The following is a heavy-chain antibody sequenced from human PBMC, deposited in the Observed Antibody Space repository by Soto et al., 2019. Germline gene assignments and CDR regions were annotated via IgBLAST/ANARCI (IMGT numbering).Heavy chain of an antibody. D-gene: IGHD2-8*01. CDR2: ISYDGSNK. Sequence: EVSLRLSCAASGFTFSSYAMHWVRQAPGKGLEWVAVISYDGSNKYYADSVKGRFTISRDNSKNTLYLQMNSLRAEDTAVYYCARDGYCTNGVCYYFDYWGQGTLVTVSS. CDR3: ARDGYCTNGVCYYFDY. V-gene: IGHV3-30-3*01. CDR1: GFTFSSYA. J-gene: IGHJ4*02.